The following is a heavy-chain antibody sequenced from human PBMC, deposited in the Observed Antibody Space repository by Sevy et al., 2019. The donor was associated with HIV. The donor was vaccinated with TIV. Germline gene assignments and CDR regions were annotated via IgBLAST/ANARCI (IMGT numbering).Heavy chain of an antibody. D-gene: IGHD6-6*01. J-gene: IGHJ4*02. Sequence: ASVKVSCKASGYTFTSYDINWVRQATGQGLEWMGWMNPNSGNTGYAQKFQGRVTMTRNTSISTAYMELSSLRSEDTAVYYCARGGSSPGEFDYLGQGTLVTVSS. CDR1: GYTFTSYD. CDR2: MNPNSGNT. V-gene: IGHV1-8*01. CDR3: ARGGSSPGEFDY.